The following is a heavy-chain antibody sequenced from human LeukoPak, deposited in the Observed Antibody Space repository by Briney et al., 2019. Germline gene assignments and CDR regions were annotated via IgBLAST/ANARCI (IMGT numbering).Heavy chain of an antibody. Sequence: PGGSLGLSCAASGFTFSSYAMSWVRQAPGKGLEWVSAISGSGGSTYYADSVKGRFTISRDNSKNTLYLQMNSLRAEDTAVYYCARTGGIVVVPAAKGNDYWGQGTLVTVSS. CDR1: GFTFSSYA. CDR3: ARTGGIVVVPAAKGNDY. J-gene: IGHJ4*02. CDR2: ISGSGGST. D-gene: IGHD2-2*01. V-gene: IGHV3-23*01.